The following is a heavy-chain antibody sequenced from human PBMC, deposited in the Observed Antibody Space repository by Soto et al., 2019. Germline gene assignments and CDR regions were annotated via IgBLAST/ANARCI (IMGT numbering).Heavy chain of an antibody. J-gene: IGHJ4*02. Sequence: GGSLRLSCAASGFTFSSYDMNWVRQAPGKGLEWVSAIGVYANTYYADSVKGRFTISGDDSRNTVHLQLNSLRVDDTAVYYCAKESTVGSPGDYFDSWGQGTLVTVSS. CDR3: AKESTVGSPGDYFDS. V-gene: IGHV3-23*01. D-gene: IGHD1-26*01. CDR1: GFTFSSYD. CDR2: IGVYANT.